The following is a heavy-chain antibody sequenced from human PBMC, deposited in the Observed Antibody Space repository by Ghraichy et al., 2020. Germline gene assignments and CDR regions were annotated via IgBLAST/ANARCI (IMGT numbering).Heavy chain of an antibody. CDR3: ARVVSSSSDTTIEDSGVSYMDV. J-gene: IGHJ6*03. CDR2: IYYSGST. V-gene: IGHV4-59*08. CDR1: GGSISSYY. Sequence: SETLSLTCTVSGGSISSYYWSWIRQPPGKGLEWIGYIYYSGSTNYNPSLKSRVTISVDTSKNQFSLKLSSVTAADTAVYYCARVVSSSSDTTIEDSGVSYMDVWGKGTTVTVSS. D-gene: IGHD6-6*01.